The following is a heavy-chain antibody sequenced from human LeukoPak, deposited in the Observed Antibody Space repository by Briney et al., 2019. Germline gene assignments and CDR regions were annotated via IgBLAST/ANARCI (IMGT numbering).Heavy chain of an antibody. CDR3: ARSLYYYDSSGYYFDY. J-gene: IGHJ4*02. CDR2: IISSGSYI. V-gene: IGHV3-21*01. Sequence: GGSLRLSCAASGFTFSNYHMSWVRRAPGKGLEGVSSIISSGSYIYNADSVKGRFTISRDNSKNTLYLQMNSLRAEDTAVYYCARSLYYYDSSGYYFDYWGQGTLVTVSS. D-gene: IGHD3-22*01. CDR1: GFTFSNYH.